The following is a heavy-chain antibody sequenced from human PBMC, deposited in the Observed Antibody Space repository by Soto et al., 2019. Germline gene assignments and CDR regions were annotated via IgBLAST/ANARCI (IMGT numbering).Heavy chain of an antibody. V-gene: IGHV4-31*03. J-gene: IGHJ3*02. Sequence: QVLLQESGPGLLKPSQTLSLTCTTSGGSMSSDGFYWSWIRQHPGKGLEWIGDFYYSGSTSYTPSLKSRRLISVDTSKNQFSLRLTSVTAADTAVYYSARRHDILTGSDAFDIWGQGTKVTVSS. CDR2: FYYSGST. CDR1: GGSMSSDGFY. CDR3: ARRHDILTGSDAFDI. D-gene: IGHD3-9*01.